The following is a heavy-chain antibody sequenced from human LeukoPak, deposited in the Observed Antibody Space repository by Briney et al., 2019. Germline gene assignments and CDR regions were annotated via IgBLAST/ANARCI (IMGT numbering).Heavy chain of an antibody. Sequence: GRSLRLSCAASGFTFSSYGMHWVRQAPGKGLEWVAVISYDGSNKYYADSVKGRFTISRDNSKNTLYLQMNSLRAEDTAVYYCAIAVADSYFDYWGQGTLVTVSS. CDR2: ISYDGSNK. J-gene: IGHJ4*02. CDR3: AIAVADSYFDY. CDR1: GFTFSSYG. V-gene: IGHV3-30*03. D-gene: IGHD2-15*01.